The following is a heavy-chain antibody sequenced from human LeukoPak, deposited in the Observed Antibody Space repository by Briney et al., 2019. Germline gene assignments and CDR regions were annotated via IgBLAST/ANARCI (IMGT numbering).Heavy chain of an antibody. J-gene: IGHJ4*02. Sequence: PGGSLRLSCAASGFTFSSYWMHWVRQAPGKGLVWVSRINSDGSSTSYADSVKGRFTISRDNAKNTLYLQMNSLRAEDTAVYYCARDSSLYYDFWSGYSYWGQGTLVTVSS. D-gene: IGHD3-3*01. V-gene: IGHV3-74*01. CDR3: ARDSSLYYDFWSGYSY. CDR1: GFTFSSYW. CDR2: INSDGSST.